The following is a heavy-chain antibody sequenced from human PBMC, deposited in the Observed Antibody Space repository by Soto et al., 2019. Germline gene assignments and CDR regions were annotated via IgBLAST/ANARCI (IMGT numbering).Heavy chain of an antibody. CDR2: IYPGDSDT. Sequence: GESLKISCKGSGYSFTSYWIGWVRQMPGKGLEWMGIIYPGDSDTRYSPSFQGQVTISADKSISTAYLQWSSLKASDTAMYYCARQIAYSSGWLDAFDIWGQGTMVT. J-gene: IGHJ3*02. V-gene: IGHV5-51*01. CDR1: GYSFTSYW. CDR3: ARQIAYSSGWLDAFDI. D-gene: IGHD6-19*01.